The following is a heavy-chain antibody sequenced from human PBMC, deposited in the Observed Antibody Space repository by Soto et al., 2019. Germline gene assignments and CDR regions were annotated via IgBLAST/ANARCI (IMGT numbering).Heavy chain of an antibody. D-gene: IGHD6-6*01. CDR2: INHSGST. Sequence: SETLSLTCAVYGGSFSGYYWSWIRQPPGKGLEWIGEINHSGSTNYNPSLKSRVTISVDTSKNQFSLKLSSVTAADTAVYYCAREGPSIAARRDYFDYWGQGTLVTVSS. CDR3: AREGPSIAARRDYFDY. CDR1: GGSFSGYY. V-gene: IGHV4-34*01. J-gene: IGHJ4*02.